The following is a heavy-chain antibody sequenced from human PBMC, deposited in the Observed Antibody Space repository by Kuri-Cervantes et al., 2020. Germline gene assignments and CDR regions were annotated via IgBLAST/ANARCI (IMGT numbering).Heavy chain of an antibody. J-gene: IGHJ4*02. CDR2: IMPIFGIV. D-gene: IGHD3-10*01. Sequence: SVKVSCKASGGTLNSFAISWVRQAPGQGLEWMGGIMPIFGIVNYAQKFQGRVTITADKSTSTAYMELSSLRSEDTAVYYCARMGKWFGELSHPFDYWGQGTLVTVSS. V-gene: IGHV1-69*10. CDR3: ARMGKWFGELSHPFDY. CDR1: GGTLNSFA.